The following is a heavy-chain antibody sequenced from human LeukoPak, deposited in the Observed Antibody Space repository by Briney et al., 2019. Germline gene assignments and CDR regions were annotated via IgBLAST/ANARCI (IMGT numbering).Heavy chain of an antibody. Sequence: SVKISCKASGGTFSSYTISWVRQAPGQGLEWMGRIIPSLGIANYAQKFQGRVTIAADKSTSTAYMELSSLRSEDTAVYYCARDPRTTRDWEDWGQGTLVTVSS. CDR3: ARDPRTTRDWED. CDR1: GGTFSSYT. CDR2: IIPSLGIA. D-gene: IGHD2/OR15-2a*01. J-gene: IGHJ4*02. V-gene: IGHV1-69*04.